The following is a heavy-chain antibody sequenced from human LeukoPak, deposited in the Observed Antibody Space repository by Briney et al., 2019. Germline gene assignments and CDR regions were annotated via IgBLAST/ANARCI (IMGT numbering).Heavy chain of an antibody. V-gene: IGHV3-71*01. J-gene: IGHJ6*03. D-gene: IGHD4-23*01. CDR2: IGSKTYGETT. Sequence: GGSLRLSCAASGFTFSSYGMHWVRQAPGKGLEWVGFIGSKTYGETTEYAASVKGRFTFSRDDSKSIAYLQMNSLRAEDTAVYYCARDLWLYGGQGYYMDVWGKGTTVTVSS. CDR1: GFTFSSYG. CDR3: ARDLWLYGGQGYYMDV.